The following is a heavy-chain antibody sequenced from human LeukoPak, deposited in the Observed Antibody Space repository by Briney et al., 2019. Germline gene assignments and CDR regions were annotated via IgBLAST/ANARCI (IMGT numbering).Heavy chain of an antibody. CDR1: GFTFSSYS. D-gene: IGHD4-17*01. CDR3: ARGTYGDYSFDY. CDR2: ISTIIGTI. Sequence: GGSLRLSCAASGFTFSSYSMNWVRQAPGKGLEWVSYISTIIGTIYYADSVKGRFTISRDNAKNSLYLQMNSLRAEDTAVYYCARGTYGDYSFDYWGQGTLVTVSS. J-gene: IGHJ4*02. V-gene: IGHV3-48*01.